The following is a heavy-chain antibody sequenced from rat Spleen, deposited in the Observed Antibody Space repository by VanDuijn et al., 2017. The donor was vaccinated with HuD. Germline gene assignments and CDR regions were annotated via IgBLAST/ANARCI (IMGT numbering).Heavy chain of an antibody. Sequence: QVQLKESGPGLVQPSQTLSLTCAVSGFSLISNTISWVRQPPGKGLEWMGGIWGDGSTNYNSALKSRLSINRDTSKSQVFLKLNNLQTEDTAMYFCASQYYYDGYYRDYWGQGVMVTVSS. CDR2: IWGDGST. J-gene: IGHJ2*01. CDR3: ASQYYYDGYYRDY. D-gene: IGHD1-12*03. CDR1: GFSLISNT. V-gene: IGHV2-15*01.